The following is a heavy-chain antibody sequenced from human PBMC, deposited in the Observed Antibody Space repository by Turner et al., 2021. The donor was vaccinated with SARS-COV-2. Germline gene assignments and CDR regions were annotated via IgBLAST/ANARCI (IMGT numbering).Heavy chain of an antibody. CDR3: GKDMEQLVNCFDY. V-gene: IGHV3-30*18. D-gene: IGHD6-13*01. Sequence: VPLVVSGRGVVQPGRSLRLSFADSGFTCSSYGMHWVRQARGKGKERVGVIEYDGSNKNYEDTVKGRITISRDNSKNKLYLKMNSLRAEEKAVYYCGKDMEQLVNCFDYWGQGTLVTVSS. J-gene: IGHJ4*02. CDR2: IEYDGSNK. CDR1: GFTCSSYG.